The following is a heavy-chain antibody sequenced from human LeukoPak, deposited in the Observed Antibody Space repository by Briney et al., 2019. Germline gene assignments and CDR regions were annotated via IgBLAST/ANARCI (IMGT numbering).Heavy chain of an antibody. V-gene: IGHV3-23*01. CDR3: AKGHSGYYYRGVLFDY. CDR2: ISGSGGST. Sequence: GGSLRLSCAASGFTFSSYAMSWVRQAPGKGLEWVSAISGSGGSTYYADSVKGRFTISRDNSKNTLYLQMNSLRAEDTAVYYCAKGHSGYYYRGVLFDYWGQGTLVTVSS. CDR1: GFTFSSYA. J-gene: IGHJ4*02. D-gene: IGHD3-22*01.